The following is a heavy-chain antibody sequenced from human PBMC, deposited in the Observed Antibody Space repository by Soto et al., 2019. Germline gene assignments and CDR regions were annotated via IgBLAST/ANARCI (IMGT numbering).Heavy chain of an antibody. D-gene: IGHD6-19*01. Sequence: EVQLLESGGGLVQPGGSLRLSCAASGFTFSSYAMSWVRQAPGKGLEWVSAIGGSGGSTYYADSVKGRFTISRDNSKNTLYLQMNSLRAEDTAVYYCAKCAGRIAVAGPNFDYWGQGTLVTVSS. V-gene: IGHV3-23*01. CDR1: GFTFSSYA. CDR2: IGGSGGST. CDR3: AKCAGRIAVAGPNFDY. J-gene: IGHJ4*02.